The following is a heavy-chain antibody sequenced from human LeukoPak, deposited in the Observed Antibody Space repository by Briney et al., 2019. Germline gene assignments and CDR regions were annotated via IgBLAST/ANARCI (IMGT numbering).Heavy chain of an antibody. Sequence: ASVKVSCKVSGYTLTELSMHWVRQAPGKGLEWMGGFDPEDGETIYAQKFQGRVTMTEDTSTDTAYMELSSLRSEDTAVYYCATSILKKWEPQGYMDVWGKGTTVTVSS. CDR3: ATSILKKWEPQGYMDV. D-gene: IGHD1-26*01. J-gene: IGHJ6*03. CDR1: GYTLTELS. CDR2: FDPEDGET. V-gene: IGHV1-24*01.